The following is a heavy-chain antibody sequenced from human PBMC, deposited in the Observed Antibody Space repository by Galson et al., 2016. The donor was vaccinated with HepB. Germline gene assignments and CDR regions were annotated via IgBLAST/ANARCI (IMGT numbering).Heavy chain of an antibody. CDR2: ISYDGSNK. V-gene: IGHV3-30*18. CDR3: AKDPYYYGSGSYLYFHY. D-gene: IGHD3-10*01. Sequence: SLRLSCAASGFTFSRYGMHWVRQAPGKGLEWVTFISYDGSNKYYADSVKGRFTISRDNSKNTLYLQMNSLRAEDTAVYYWAKDPYYYGSGSYLYFHYGGQGTLVTVSS. CDR1: GFTFSRYG. J-gene: IGHJ4*02.